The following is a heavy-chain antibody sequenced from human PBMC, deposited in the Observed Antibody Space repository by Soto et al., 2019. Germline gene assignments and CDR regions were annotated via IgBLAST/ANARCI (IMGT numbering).Heavy chain of an antibody. J-gene: IGHJ4*02. CDR3: GRGRPELIVAVTAMLPYDY. Sequence: ASVKVSCKASGYTFTSYGISWVRQAPGQGLEWMGWISAYNGNTNYAQKLQGRVTMTTDTSTSTAYMELRSLRSDDTAVYYCGRGRPELIVAVTAMLPYDYWGQGTLVTVSS. V-gene: IGHV1-18*01. CDR2: ISAYNGNT. D-gene: IGHD2-21*02. CDR1: GYTFTSYG.